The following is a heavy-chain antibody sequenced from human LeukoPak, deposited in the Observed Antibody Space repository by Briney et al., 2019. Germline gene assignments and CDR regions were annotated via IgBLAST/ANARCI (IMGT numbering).Heavy chain of an antibody. CDR1: GDSITSGDYY. D-gene: IGHD1-26*01. Sequence: PSQTLSLTRTVSGDSITSGDYYWTWIRQPPGKGLEWVAYMHYTGNTYYNSSLKSRLTISVDTSKNQFSLRLSFVTAADTAMYYCARHLSGSSWFDPWGQGTLVTVSS. V-gene: IGHV4-30-4*08. CDR3: ARHLSGSSWFDP. J-gene: IGHJ5*02. CDR2: MHYTGNT.